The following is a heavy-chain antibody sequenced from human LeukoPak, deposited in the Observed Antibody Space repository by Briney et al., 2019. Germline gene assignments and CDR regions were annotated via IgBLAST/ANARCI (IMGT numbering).Heavy chain of an antibody. J-gene: IGHJ2*01. CDR1: GGSIYTSSYY. V-gene: IGHV4-39*07. D-gene: IGHD5-18*01. CDR2: IYYSGST. CDR3: ARDVGGYSYGYRPTELYWYFDL. Sequence: SGTLSLTCSVSGGSIYTSSYYWVWIRQPPGKGLEWIGAIYYSGSTYYNPSLKSRVTISVDTSKNQFSLKLSSWTAADTAVYYCARDVGGYSYGYRPTELYWYFDLWGRGTRVTVSS.